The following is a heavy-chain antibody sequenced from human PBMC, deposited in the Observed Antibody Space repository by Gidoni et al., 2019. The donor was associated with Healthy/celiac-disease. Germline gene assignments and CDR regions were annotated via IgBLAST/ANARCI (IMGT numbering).Heavy chain of an antibody. CDR3: AKDRRMDV. CDR2: ISWNSGSI. V-gene: IGHV3-9*01. Sequence: EVQLVESGGGLVQPGRSLRLSCAASGFTFDDYAMHWVRQAPGKGLEWVSGISWNSGSIGYADSVKGRFTISRDNAKNSLYLQMNSLRAEDTALYYCAKDRRMDVWGQGTTVTVSS. J-gene: IGHJ6*02. CDR1: GFTFDDYA.